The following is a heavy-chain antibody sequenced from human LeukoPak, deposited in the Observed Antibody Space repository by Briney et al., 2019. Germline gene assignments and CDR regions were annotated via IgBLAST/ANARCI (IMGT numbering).Heavy chain of an antibody. J-gene: IGHJ3*02. D-gene: IGHD4-17*01. CDR2: ISGSGGVT. Sequence: GGSLKLSCAASGFTFSSYAMSWVRQAPGKGLEWVSVISGSGGVTYYADSVKGRFTVSRDNAKNSLYLQMNSLRAEDTALYYCAKDYMTTVTTGAFDIWGQGTMVTVSS. CDR1: GFTFSSYA. CDR3: AKDYMTTVTTGAFDI. V-gene: IGHV3-23*01.